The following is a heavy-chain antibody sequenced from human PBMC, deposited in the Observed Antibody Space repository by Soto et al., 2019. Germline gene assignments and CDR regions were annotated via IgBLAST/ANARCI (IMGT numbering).Heavy chain of an antibody. D-gene: IGHD2-21*01. CDR3: ARLRIATNNYKWFDP. V-gene: IGHV4-31*03. J-gene: IGHJ5*02. CDR1: GAALNSGNYY. CDR2: IYVTGAV. Sequence: SETLSLTCSVSGAALNSGNYYRSWIRQVPGKGLEWIGHIYVTGAVDYNPSLRDRITISQDTSERQFSLNLRLVTAADTAVYYCARLRIATNNYKWFDPWGQGTLITVSS.